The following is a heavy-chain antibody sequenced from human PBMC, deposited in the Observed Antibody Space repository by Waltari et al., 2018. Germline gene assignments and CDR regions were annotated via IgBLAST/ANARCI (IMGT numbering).Heavy chain of an antibody. CDR2: INSDGSTT. CDR3: AKGGGWLQDY. J-gene: IGHJ4*02. CDR1: GFPFSSYW. D-gene: IGHD5-12*01. Sequence: EVQLVESGGGLAQPGGSLRLSCVASGFPFSSYWMHWVRQAPGKGLVWVSRINSDGSTTNYADSVKGRFTISRDNAKNTLYLQMNSLRAEDTAVYYCAKGGGWLQDYWGQGTLVTVSS. V-gene: IGHV3-74*01.